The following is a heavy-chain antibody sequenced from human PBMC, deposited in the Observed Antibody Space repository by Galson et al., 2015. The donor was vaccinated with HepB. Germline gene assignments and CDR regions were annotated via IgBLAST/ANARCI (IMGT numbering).Heavy chain of an antibody. D-gene: IGHD6-13*01. CDR1: GGSISSYY. CDR2: IYTSGST. CDR3: ARDVSIAAAGPYYYYGMDV. V-gene: IGHV4-4*07. Sequence: ETLSLTCTVSGGSISSYYWSWIRQPAGKGLEWIGRIYTSGSTNYNPSLKSRVTMSVDTSKNQFSLKLSSVTAADTAVYYCARDVSIAAAGPYYYYGMDVWGQGTTVTVSS. J-gene: IGHJ6*02.